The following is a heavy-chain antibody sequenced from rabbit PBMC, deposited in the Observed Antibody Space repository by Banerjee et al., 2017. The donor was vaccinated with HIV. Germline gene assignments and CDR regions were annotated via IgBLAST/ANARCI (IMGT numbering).Heavy chain of an antibody. J-gene: IGHJ4*01. CDR1: GFDFSDYY. D-gene: IGHD4-1*01. Sequence: QEQLKESGGGLVTPGGTLTLSCKASGFDFSDYYMTWVRQAPGKGLEWIGTIYAGSTGTTDYASWAKGRFTISKTSSTTVTLQMTSLTAADTATYFCARDLAGVIGWNFGLWGPGTLVTVS. CDR3: ARDLAGVIGWNFGL. CDR2: IYAGSTGTT. V-gene: IGHV1S45*01.